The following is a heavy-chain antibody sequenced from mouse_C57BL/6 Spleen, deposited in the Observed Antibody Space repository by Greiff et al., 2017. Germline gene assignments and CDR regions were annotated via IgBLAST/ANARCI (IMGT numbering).Heavy chain of an antibody. J-gene: IGHJ2*01. CDR1: GYSFTSYY. Sequence: VQLQQSGPELVKPGASVKISCKASGYSFTSYYIPWVKQRPGQGLEWIGWIYPGSGNTKYNEKFKGKATLTVEKSSSTVYLGLSRLTSDDSAVYYCARGGYDYGEAFDYWGKGTTLTVSS. V-gene: IGHV1-66*01. D-gene: IGHD2-4*01. CDR2: IYPGSGNT. CDR3: ARGGYDYGEAFDY.